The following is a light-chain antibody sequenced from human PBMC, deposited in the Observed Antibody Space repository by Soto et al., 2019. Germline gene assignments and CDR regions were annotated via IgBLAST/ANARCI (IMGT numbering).Light chain of an antibody. CDR1: QSINSW. V-gene: IGKV1-5*03. CDR2: QAS. CDR3: QEYKTYSRT. J-gene: IGKJ1*01. Sequence: DIQMTQSPSTLSASVGDRVTITCRASQSINSWLAWFQQKPGKAPKLLISQASYLESGVPSRFTGSESGTEFTLTISRLQPDDFATYYCQEYKTYSRTFGQGTKVEIK.